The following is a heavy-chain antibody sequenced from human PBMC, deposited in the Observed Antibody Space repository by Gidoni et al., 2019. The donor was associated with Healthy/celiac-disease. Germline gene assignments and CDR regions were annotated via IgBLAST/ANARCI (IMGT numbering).Heavy chain of an antibody. D-gene: IGHD3-22*01. CDR1: GFTFSSYA. CDR3: ARDYYYDSSGYYDDAFDI. V-gene: IGHV3-30*04. Sequence: QVQLVESGGGVVQPGRSLRLSCAASGFTFSSYAMHWVRQAPGKGLECVAVISYDGSNKYYADSVKGRFTISRDNSKNTLYLQMNSLRAEDTAVYYCARDYYYDSSGYYDDAFDIWGQGTMVTVSS. CDR2: ISYDGSNK. J-gene: IGHJ3*02.